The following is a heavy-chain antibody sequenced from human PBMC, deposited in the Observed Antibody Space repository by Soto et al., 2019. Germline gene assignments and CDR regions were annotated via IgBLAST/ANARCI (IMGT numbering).Heavy chain of an antibody. J-gene: IGHJ4*02. Sequence: GGSLRLSCAASEFTFSNYAMSWVRQAPGKGLEWVSAISYGGGTTYYADSVKGRFTISRDNSKNTLYLQMNSLRAEDTAVYYCAKGLYGEEYYFDYWGQGTLVTVSS. CDR3: AKGLYGEEYYFDY. CDR1: EFTFSNYA. D-gene: IGHD4-17*01. CDR2: ISYGGGTT. V-gene: IGHV3-23*01.